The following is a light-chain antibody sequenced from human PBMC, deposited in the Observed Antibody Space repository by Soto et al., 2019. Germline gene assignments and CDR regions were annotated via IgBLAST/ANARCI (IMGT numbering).Light chain of an antibody. J-gene: IGKJ1*01. Sequence: DIQMTQSSSTLSASAGDRVTITCRASQSISSFLAWYQQKPGQAPKLLIYDASTLESGVPSRFSGSGSGTDFTLTISSLQPDDFATYFCQHYKTFSWTFGQGTKVAIK. CDR1: QSISSF. V-gene: IGKV1-5*01. CDR3: QHYKTFSWT. CDR2: DAS.